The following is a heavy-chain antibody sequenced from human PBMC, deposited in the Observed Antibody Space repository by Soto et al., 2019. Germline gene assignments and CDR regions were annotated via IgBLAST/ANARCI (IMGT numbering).Heavy chain of an antibody. V-gene: IGHV3-11*05. CDR1: GFDFSDFY. CDR3: ARQGLAVAASIGGFDL. J-gene: IGHJ3*01. CDR2: IRSTSSYT. Sequence: QVQLVESGGGLVKPGGSLRLSCAASGFDFSDFYMSWIRQAPGKGLEWISYIRSTSSYTNYLDSVRGRFNISRDNARNSLYLQMNSLRVDDTAVYYCARQGLAVAASIGGFDLWGQGTVVTVSS. D-gene: IGHD6-19*01.